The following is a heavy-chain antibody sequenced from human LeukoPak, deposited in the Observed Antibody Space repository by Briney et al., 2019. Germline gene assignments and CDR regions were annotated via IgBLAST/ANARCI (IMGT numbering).Heavy chain of an antibody. CDR1: GFTVSTNY. Sequence: GGSLRLSCAASGFTVSTNYVDWVRQAPGKGLEWVSLIYSGGDTYHADSVRGRFTLSRDNSKNTLYLQMNSLRAEDTAVYYCAREGHYFDSWGQGTLVTVSS. CDR2: IYSGGDT. V-gene: IGHV3-66*01. CDR3: AREGHYFDS. J-gene: IGHJ4*02.